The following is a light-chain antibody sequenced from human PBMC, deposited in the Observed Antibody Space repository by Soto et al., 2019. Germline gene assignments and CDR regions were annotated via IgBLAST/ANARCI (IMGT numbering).Light chain of an antibody. V-gene: IGKV3-20*01. CDR1: QSVDSNY. Sequence: VLTQAPVTLSLSPGESATLSCRASQSVDSNYLAWYQEKLGQAPRLLIYGASKRATGIPDRFSGIGSGTDFSLPISRLEPEDFAAYFCRQYGTSLGFPVGGGTKVDIK. CDR2: GAS. CDR3: RQYGTSLGFP. J-gene: IGKJ4*01.